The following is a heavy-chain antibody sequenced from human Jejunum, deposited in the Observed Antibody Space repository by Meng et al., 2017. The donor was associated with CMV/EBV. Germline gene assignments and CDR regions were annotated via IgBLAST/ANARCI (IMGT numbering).Heavy chain of an antibody. V-gene: IGHV4-30-4*08. J-gene: IGHJ5*02. CDR1: GSISSGDYY. D-gene: IGHD3-22*01. Sequence: GSISSGDYYGSWIRQAPGKGLEWIGYISYSGSTYYNPSLKTRITISIDTSKAQFSLKMSSVTAADTAVYYCASYYYDASGHNWFDAWGRGILVTVSS. CDR3: ASYYYDASGHNWFDA. CDR2: ISYSGST.